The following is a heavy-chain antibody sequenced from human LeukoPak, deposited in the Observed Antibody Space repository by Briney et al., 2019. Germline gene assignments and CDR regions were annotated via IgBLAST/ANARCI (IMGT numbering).Heavy chain of an antibody. CDR1: GGSISSGSYY. J-gene: IGHJ5*02. CDR3: ARRFDP. V-gene: IGHV4-61*02. Sequence: SQTLSLTCTVSGGSISSGSYYWRWSRQPAGKGLDWIVRIYTSGSTNYNPSLKSRVTISVDTSKNQFSLKLSSVTAADTAVYYCARRFDPWGQGTLVTVSS. CDR2: IYTSGST.